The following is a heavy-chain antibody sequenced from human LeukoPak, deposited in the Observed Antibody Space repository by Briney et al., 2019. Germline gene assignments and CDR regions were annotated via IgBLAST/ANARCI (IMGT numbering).Heavy chain of an antibody. J-gene: IGHJ4*02. V-gene: IGHV3-23*01. Sequence: GGALRLSCAASGFTFNNYAMSWVRQAPGKGLEWVSSITGIYGGPYYAESVKGRFTISRDNSKNTLYLQVNSLRVEDTAVYYCALRDAYNPRDYWGQGTLVTVSS. CDR3: ALRDAYNPRDY. D-gene: IGHD5-24*01. CDR1: GFTFNNYA. CDR2: ITGIYGGP.